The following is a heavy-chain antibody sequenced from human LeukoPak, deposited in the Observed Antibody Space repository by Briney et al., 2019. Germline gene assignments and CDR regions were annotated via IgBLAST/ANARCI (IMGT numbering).Heavy chain of an antibody. J-gene: IGHJ4*02. V-gene: IGHV1-8*01. D-gene: IGHD4-17*01. CDR1: GYTFTSYD. CDR2: MNPNSGNT. Sequence: ASVTVSCTASGYTFTSYDINWVRQATGQGLEWMGWMNPNSGNTGYAQKFQGRVTMTRNTSISTAYMELSSLRSEDTAVYYCAVRGDYAGFDYWGQETLVTVSS. CDR3: AVRGDYAGFDY.